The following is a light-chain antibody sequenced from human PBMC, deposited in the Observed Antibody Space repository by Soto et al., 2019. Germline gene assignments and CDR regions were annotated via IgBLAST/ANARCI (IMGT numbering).Light chain of an antibody. CDR2: GAS. CDR1: HSVSSSY. J-gene: IGKJ2*01. Sequence: EIVLTQSPGTLSLSPGERATLSCRASHSVSSSYLAWYQQKPGQGPRLLIYGASSRATGIPDRFSGSGSGTDLTLTISRLEPEDFAVYYCQQYGGSPPYTFGQGTKLEIK. V-gene: IGKV3-20*01. CDR3: QQYGGSPPYT.